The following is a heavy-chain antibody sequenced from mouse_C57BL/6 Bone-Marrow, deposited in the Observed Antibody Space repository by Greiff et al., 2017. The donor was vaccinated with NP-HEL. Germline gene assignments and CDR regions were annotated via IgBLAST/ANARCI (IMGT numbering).Heavy chain of an antibody. J-gene: IGHJ1*03. D-gene: IGHD1-1*01. CDR1: GYSFTDYN. V-gene: IGHV1-39*01. CDR3: AYYYGSFYWYFDV. Sequence: EVQLQESGPELVKPGASVKISCKASGYSFTDYNMNWVKQSNGKSLEWIGVINPNYGTTSYNQKFKGKATLTVDQSSSTAYMQLNSLTSEDSAVYYCAYYYGSFYWYFDVWGTGTTVTVSS. CDR2: INPNYGTT.